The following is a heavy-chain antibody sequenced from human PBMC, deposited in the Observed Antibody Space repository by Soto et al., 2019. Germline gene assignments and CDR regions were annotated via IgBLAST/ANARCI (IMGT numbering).Heavy chain of an antibody. Sequence: SVKVSCKASGGTFSSYAISWVRQAPGQGLESMGGIIPIFATANYAQKFQGRVTITADESTSTAYMEESSLRSEDTAVYYCARVITEISSGWYPIYYYYGMDVWGQGTTVTVSS. J-gene: IGHJ6*02. CDR2: IIPIFATA. V-gene: IGHV1-69*13. CDR1: GGTFSSYA. D-gene: IGHD6-19*01. CDR3: ARVITEISSGWYPIYYYYGMDV.